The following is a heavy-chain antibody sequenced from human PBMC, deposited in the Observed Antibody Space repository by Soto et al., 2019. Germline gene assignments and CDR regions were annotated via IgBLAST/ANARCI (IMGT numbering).Heavy chain of an antibody. CDR2: IDWDDDK. CDR3: ARSVVPAATIGYGMEV. CDR1: GFSLSTSGMR. D-gene: IGHD2-2*01. J-gene: IGHJ6*02. V-gene: IGHV2-70*04. Sequence: VNSRQALTVACTFSGFSLSTSGMRVSWIREPQAKALEWLARIDWDDDKFYSTSLKTRLTISKDTSKNQVVLTMTNMDPVDTATYYCARSVVPAATIGYGMEVSGQGTTVTVSS.